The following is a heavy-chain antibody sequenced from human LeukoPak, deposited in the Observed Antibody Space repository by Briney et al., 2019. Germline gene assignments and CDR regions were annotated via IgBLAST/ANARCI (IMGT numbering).Heavy chain of an antibody. CDR3: ARGTEYSSYWFAP. Sequence: SETLSLTCTVSGGSISGYYWSWIRQPSGKGLEWIGRIYTSGSTNYNPSLKSRVTMSVDTSKNQFSLKVSSVTAADTAVYYCARGTEYSSYWFAPWGQGTLVTVSS. J-gene: IGHJ5*02. CDR1: GGSISGYY. V-gene: IGHV4-4*07. D-gene: IGHD6-6*01. CDR2: IYTSGST.